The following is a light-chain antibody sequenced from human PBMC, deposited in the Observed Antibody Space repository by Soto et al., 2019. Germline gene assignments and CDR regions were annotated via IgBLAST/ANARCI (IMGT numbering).Light chain of an antibody. CDR2: AAS. V-gene: IGKV1-17*01. CDR3: LQVYSFPRP. Sequence: DIQMTQSPSSLSASVGDTVTITFLASQDIRNDLGWYQQKPGKAPKYLIQAASSLQGGVPSTFSGSGSGTDFTLTINTLHPEDFATYYCLQVYSFPRPFAQGTKVAIK. CDR1: QDIRND. J-gene: IGKJ1*01.